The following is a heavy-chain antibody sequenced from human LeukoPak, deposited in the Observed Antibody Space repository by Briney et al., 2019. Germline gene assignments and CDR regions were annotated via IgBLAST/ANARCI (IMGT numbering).Heavy chain of an antibody. CDR2: INTNTGNP. D-gene: IGHD6-13*01. V-gene: IGHV7-4-1*02. Sequence: ASVKVSCKASGYKFNNYGIAWVRQAPGQGLEWMGWINTNTGNPTYAQGFTGRFVFSLDTSVSTAYLQISSLKAEDTAVYYCASDLERYSSSWYPSVFDYWGQGTLVTVSS. J-gene: IGHJ4*02. CDR3: ASDLERYSSSWYPSVFDY. CDR1: GYKFNNYG.